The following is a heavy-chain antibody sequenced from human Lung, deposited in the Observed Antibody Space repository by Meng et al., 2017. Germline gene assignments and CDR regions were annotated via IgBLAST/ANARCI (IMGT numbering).Heavy chain of an antibody. V-gene: IGHV1-18*01. J-gene: IGHJ4*02. CDR2: FGDHDGDT. D-gene: IGHD3-10*01. CDR3: ARGTPGRSYSDY. Sequence: QVQPVQSGPEVKKPGASVKVSCKASDYTFTGYGVSWVRQAPGQGLEWMAWFGDHDGDTSHAPKFQGRVTVSADRPTATAYMELRSLRSDDTAVYYCARGTPGRSYSDYWGQGTLVTVSS. CDR1: DYTFTGYG.